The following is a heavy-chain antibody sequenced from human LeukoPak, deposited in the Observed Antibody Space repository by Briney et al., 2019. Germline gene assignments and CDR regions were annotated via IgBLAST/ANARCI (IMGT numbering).Heavy chain of an antibody. CDR3: ARDVLGCYYQYYYTDV. CDR2: ISSSGRTI. Sequence: GGSLRLSCAASGFIFSDYYMTWIRQAPGKGLEWISDISSSGRTIYYAESVKGRFTISRDNANDSLYLQMNSLRAEDTAIYYCARDVLGCYYQYYYTDVWGKGTTVTVSS. CDR1: GFIFSDYY. V-gene: IGHV3-11*04. D-gene: IGHD2-21*01. J-gene: IGHJ6*03.